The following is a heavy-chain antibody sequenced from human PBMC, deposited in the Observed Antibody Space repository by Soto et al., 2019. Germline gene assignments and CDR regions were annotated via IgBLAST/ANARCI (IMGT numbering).Heavy chain of an antibody. CDR2: INPNSGGT. Sequence: GASVKVSCKASGYTFTGYYMHWVRQAPGQGLEWMGWINPNSGGTNYAQKFQGRVTMTRDTSISTAYMELSRLRSDDTAVYYCARLGASSYYDSSGPTSDYYGMDVWGQGTTVTVSS. CDR3: ARLGASSYYDSSGPTSDYYGMDV. V-gene: IGHV1-2*02. D-gene: IGHD3-22*01. J-gene: IGHJ6*02. CDR1: GYTFTGYY.